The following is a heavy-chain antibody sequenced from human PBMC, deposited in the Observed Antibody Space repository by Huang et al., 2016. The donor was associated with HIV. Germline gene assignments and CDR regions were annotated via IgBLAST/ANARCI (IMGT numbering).Heavy chain of an antibody. CDR3: ARDGGANVEGAMSHFDV. J-gene: IGHJ4*02. Sequence: QVQLVQSGAEVKKPGSSVKVSCKASGDTFNNYGISWVRQAPGQGLEWMGGISPFFGTPDYATGFQGRVTITADESTTTVYMELSSLRSEDMAIYYCARDGGANVEGAMSHFDVWGQGTQVTVSS. CDR2: ISPFFGTP. CDR1: GDTFNNYG. D-gene: IGHD1-26*01. V-gene: IGHV1-69*13.